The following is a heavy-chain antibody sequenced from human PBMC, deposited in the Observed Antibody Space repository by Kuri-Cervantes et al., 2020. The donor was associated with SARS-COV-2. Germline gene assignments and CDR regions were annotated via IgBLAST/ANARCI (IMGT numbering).Heavy chain of an antibody. V-gene: IGHV3-7*04. CDR2: IKQDGSEK. Sequence: GGSLRLSCAASGFTFSNYWMSWVSQSPGKGLEWVANIKQDGSEKYYVDSVKGRFIISRDNAKNSLYLQMNSLRAEDTAVYYCARDLDGYYYARSGYYFGRAPPKHWHFDLWGRGTLVTVSS. D-gene: IGHD3-22*01. CDR1: GFTFSNYW. CDR3: ARDLDGYYYARSGYYFGRAPPKHWHFDL. J-gene: IGHJ2*01.